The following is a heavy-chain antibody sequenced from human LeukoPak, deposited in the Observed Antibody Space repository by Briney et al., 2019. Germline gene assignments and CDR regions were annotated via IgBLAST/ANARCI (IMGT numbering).Heavy chain of an antibody. D-gene: IGHD2-2*02. V-gene: IGHV3-21*04. J-gene: IGHJ4*02. CDR1: GFTFSSYS. CDR3: ARSRAIPYFDY. CDR2: ISSSSSYI. Sequence: PGGSLRLSCAAFGFTFSSYSMNWVRQAPGKGLEWVSSISSSSSYIYYVDSVKGRFTISRDNAKNSLYLQMNSLRAEDTAVYYCARSRAIPYFDYWGQGTLVTVSS.